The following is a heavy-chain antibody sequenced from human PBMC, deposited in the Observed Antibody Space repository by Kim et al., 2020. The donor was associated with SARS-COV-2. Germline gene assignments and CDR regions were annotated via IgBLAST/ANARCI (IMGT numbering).Heavy chain of an antibody. Sequence: GGSLRLSCAASGFTVSVNYMTWVRQAPGKGLEWVSLIYSGGSTYYDGSVKGRFTISRDNSKNTLYLQMSSLSAGDTAVYYCARGLPYGDYADFWGQGTLVTVSS. CDR3: ARGLPYGDYADF. V-gene: IGHV3-53*01. D-gene: IGHD4-17*01. J-gene: IGHJ4*02. CDR2: IYSGGST. CDR1: GFTVSVNY.